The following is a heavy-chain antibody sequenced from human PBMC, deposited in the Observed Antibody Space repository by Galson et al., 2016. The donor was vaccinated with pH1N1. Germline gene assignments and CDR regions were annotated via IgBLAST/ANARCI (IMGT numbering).Heavy chain of an antibody. J-gene: IGHJ2*01. V-gene: IGHV1-69*17. CDR1: GGALNRFT. CDR3: VRTMTTPLSWYFDL. CDR2: IVPMFGIA. Sequence: QSGAEVKKPGESLKISCKASGGALNRFTVSWVRQAPGQGLEWVGRIVPMFGIAEYAQKLQGRVTITADRSTTTSHMELSNLKSDDTAIYYCVRTMTTPLSWYFDLWGRGTLVTVSS. D-gene: IGHD4-17*01.